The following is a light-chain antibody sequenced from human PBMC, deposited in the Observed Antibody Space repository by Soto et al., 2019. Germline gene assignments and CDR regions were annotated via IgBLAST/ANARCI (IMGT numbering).Light chain of an antibody. Sequence: QSVLTQPPSVSEAPRQTVTISCSGRTSNIGTNAFNSYQQLPGKAPKLLIYYDDLLPSGISDRFSASKSGTSASLAISGLQSEDEEDYYCATWYDSLNAVVFGGGTKLTVL. CDR3: ATWYDSLNAVV. CDR1: TSNIGTNA. V-gene: IGLV1-36*01. J-gene: IGLJ2*01. CDR2: YDD.